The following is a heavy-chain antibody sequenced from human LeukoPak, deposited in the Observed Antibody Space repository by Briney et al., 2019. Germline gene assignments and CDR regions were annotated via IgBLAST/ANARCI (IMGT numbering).Heavy chain of an antibody. CDR2: INQDGSGK. Sequence: GGSLRLSCAASGFAFLTYWMTWVRQAPGKGLEWVASINQDGSGKYYVDSVKGRFTISRDNTKNSLYLQMNTLRAEDTAVYYCARQSARNGFDPWGRGSLVTVSS. V-gene: IGHV3-7*01. CDR3: ARQSARNGFDP. J-gene: IGHJ5*02. CDR1: GFAFLTYW. D-gene: IGHD3-3*01.